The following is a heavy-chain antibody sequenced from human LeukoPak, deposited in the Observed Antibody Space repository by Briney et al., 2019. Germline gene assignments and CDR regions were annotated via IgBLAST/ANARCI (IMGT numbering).Heavy chain of an antibody. D-gene: IGHD2-2*01. CDR1: GLTFSSYW. V-gene: IGHV3-30*02. CDR3: APDIVVVPAAKGGY. CDR2: IRYDGSNK. J-gene: IGHJ4*02. Sequence: GGSLRLSCAASGLTFSSYWMHWVRQAPGKGLEWVAFIRYDGSNKYYADSVKGRFTISRDNSKNTLYLQMNSLRAEDTAVYYCAPDIVVVPAAKGGYWGQGTLVTVSS.